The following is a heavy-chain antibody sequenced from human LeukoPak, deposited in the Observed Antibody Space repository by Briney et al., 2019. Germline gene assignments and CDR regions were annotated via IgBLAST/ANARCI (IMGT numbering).Heavy chain of an antibody. V-gene: IGHV4-59*01. J-gene: IGHJ4*02. Sequence: SETLSLTCTVSGCSISSYYWSWIRQPPGKGLEWIGYIYYSGSTIYNPSLKSRVTITVDASKNQYSLKLSSGTAAATAVYYCARGTAVAGTDYWGQGTLVTVSS. D-gene: IGHD6-19*01. CDR1: GCSISSYY. CDR3: ARGTAVAGTDY. CDR2: IYYSGST.